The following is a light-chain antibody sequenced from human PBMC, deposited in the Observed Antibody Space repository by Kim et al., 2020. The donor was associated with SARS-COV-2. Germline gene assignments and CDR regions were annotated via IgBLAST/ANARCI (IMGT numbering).Light chain of an antibody. CDR1: QSVGSN. V-gene: IGKV3-15*01. CDR2: GAS. Sequence: EILMTQSPATVSVSPGETATLSCRASQSVGSNLAWYQQRPGQAPRLLIYGASTRAAGIPARFSGSESGTHFTLTISTLQSEDFAVYYCQHYNNWPPYTFGQGTKLEI. CDR3: QHYNNWPPYT. J-gene: IGKJ2*01.